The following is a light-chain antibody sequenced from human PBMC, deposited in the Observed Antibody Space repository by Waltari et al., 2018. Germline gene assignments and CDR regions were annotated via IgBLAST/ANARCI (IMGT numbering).Light chain of an antibody. CDR3: QQSFTIPVA. CDR1: QNIGNN. V-gene: IGKV1-39*01. J-gene: IGKJ4*01. CDR2: DVS. Sequence: DIQVTQSTSSLSASVGDRVSITCRASQNIGNNLNWYQQQPGSPPKLLIYDVSSLNSGVPSRFRGSSSGTEFTLTISSLQPEDFATYYCQQSFTIPVAFGGGTKVDI.